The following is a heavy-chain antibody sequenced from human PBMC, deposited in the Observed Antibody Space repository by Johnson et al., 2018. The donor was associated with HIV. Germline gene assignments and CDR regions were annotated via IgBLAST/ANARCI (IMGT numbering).Heavy chain of an antibody. D-gene: IGHD2-2*01. J-gene: IGHJ3*02. CDR1: GFTFSNYG. CDR3: ARAVIVELPAGAFDI. Sequence: QVQLVESGGGVVQPGGSLRLSCAASGFTFSNYGMHWVRQAPGKGLEWVAVISYDGSNKYYADSVKGRFTISRDNSKNTLYLQMNSLRAEDTAVFYCARAVIVELPAGAFDIWGPGTVVTVSS. CDR2: ISYDGSNK. V-gene: IGHV3-30*19.